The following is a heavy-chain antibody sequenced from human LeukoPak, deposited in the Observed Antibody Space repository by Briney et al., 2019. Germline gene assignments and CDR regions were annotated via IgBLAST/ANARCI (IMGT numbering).Heavy chain of an antibody. CDR2: IYYSGST. CDR1: GGSISSGGYY. Sequence: SETLSLTCTVSGGSISSGGYYWSWIRQHPGKGLEWIGYIYYSGSTYYNPSLKSRVTISVDTSKNQFSLKLSSVTAADTAVYYCARADYGGNSGYFDYWGQGTLVTVSS. D-gene: IGHD4-23*01. J-gene: IGHJ4*02. CDR3: ARADYGGNSGYFDY. V-gene: IGHV4-31*03.